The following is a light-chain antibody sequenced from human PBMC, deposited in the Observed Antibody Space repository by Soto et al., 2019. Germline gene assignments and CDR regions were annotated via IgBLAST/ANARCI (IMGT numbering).Light chain of an antibody. Sequence: EIVMTQSPATLSVSPGERATLSCRASQSVRSNLAWYQQKPGQAPRLLIYGASTRATGIPARFSGSGSGTDFTLTISSLQSEDFAAYYCQQYHISPPDTFGQGTKLEIK. CDR2: GAS. CDR3: QQYHISPPDT. CDR1: QSVRSN. J-gene: IGKJ2*01. V-gene: IGKV3-15*01.